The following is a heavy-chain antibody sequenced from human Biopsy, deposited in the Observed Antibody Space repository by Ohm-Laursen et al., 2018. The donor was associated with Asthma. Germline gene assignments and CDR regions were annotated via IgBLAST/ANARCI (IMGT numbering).Heavy chain of an antibody. CDR2: LIPVLGTP. V-gene: IGHV1-69*13. Sequence: SVKVSCKASGDSFSNCAISWVRQAPGQGLEWMGGLIPVLGTPDYAQKFQGRVTFTADESTSSACMELSSLRSEDSAVYYCAREVSTVDYGYYYFAMDVWGQGTTVTVSS. CDR1: GDSFSNCA. J-gene: IGHJ6*02. CDR3: AREVSTVDYGYYYFAMDV. D-gene: IGHD4-17*01.